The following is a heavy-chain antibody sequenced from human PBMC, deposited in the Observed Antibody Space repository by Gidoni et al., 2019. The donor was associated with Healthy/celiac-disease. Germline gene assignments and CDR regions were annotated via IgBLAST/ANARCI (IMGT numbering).Heavy chain of an antibody. V-gene: IGHV3-23*01. J-gene: IGHJ4*02. CDR3: AKESAAMGFDY. D-gene: IGHD6-25*01. CDR2: ISGSGVST. CDR1: GFTFSSYA. Sequence: DVQLLESGGGLVQPGGSLRLSCAASGFTFSSYAMCWVRKAPGTGLEWVSAISGSGVSTYYADSVKGRFTISRDNSKNTLYLQMNSLRAEDTAVYYCAKESAAMGFDYWGQGTLVTVSS.